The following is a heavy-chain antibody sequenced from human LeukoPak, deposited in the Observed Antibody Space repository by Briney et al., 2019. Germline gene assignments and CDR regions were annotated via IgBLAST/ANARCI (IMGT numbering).Heavy chain of an antibody. D-gene: IGHD3-22*01. Sequence: PGGSLRLSCAASGFTFSSYAMSWVRQAPGKGLEWVSAISGSGGSTYYADSVKGRFTISRDNSKNTLYLQMNSLRAEDTAVYYCAKGLKYYYESSPSPGMYWGQGTLVTVSS. J-gene: IGHJ4*02. CDR1: GFTFSSYA. CDR3: AKGLKYYYESSPSPGMY. CDR2: ISGSGGST. V-gene: IGHV3-23*01.